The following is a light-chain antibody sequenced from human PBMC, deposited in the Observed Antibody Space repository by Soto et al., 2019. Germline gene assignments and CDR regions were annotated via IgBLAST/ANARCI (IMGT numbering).Light chain of an antibody. CDR1: QGISNS. CDR2: AAS. CDR3: QTYNSARVT. Sequence: DIQMTQSPSSLSASVGDRVTITCRASQGISNSLAWYQQNAGKSPKLLIYAASNLQSGVPSRSSGSGSGTYFSLTISSLQPEDVATYYCQTYNSARVTFGGGTKVEIK. J-gene: IGKJ4*01. V-gene: IGKV1-27*01.